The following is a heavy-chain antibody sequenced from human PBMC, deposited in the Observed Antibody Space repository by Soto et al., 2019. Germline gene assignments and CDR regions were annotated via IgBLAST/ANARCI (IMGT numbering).Heavy chain of an antibody. Sequence: QVQLVQSGAEVKKPGSSVKVSCKASGGTFSSYAITWVRQAPGQGLEWMGGIIPIFGTANYAQKFQGRVTITADEPTSTAYMELSSLRSEDTAVYYCARDRGPSSGYYPYWFDPWGQGTLGTVSS. CDR3: ARDRGPSSGYYPYWFDP. D-gene: IGHD3-22*01. J-gene: IGHJ5*02. V-gene: IGHV1-69*12. CDR1: GGTFSSYA. CDR2: IIPIFGTA.